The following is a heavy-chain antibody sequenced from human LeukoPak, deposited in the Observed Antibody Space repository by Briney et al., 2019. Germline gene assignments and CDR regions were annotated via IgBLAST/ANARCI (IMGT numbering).Heavy chain of an antibody. Sequence: SQTLSLTCAISGDSVPSNSAAWGWLRQSPSRGLEWLGRTYYRSGWYNDYALSVKSRRTITPDTSKNQVSLKLNSVTPEDTAVYYCSRELAWGPADYWGQGTLVTVSS. D-gene: IGHD7-27*01. CDR3: SRELAWGPADY. CDR1: GDSVPSNSAA. CDR2: TYYRSGWYN. J-gene: IGHJ4*02. V-gene: IGHV6-1*01.